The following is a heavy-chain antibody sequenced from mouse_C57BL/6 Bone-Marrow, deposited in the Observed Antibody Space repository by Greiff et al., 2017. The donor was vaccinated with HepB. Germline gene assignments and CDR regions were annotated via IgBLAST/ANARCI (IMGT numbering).Heavy chain of an antibody. D-gene: IGHD2-5*01. J-gene: IGHJ3*01. V-gene: IGHV3-6*01. CDR3: ARAPAYYSNYVAWFAY. CDR1: GYSITSGYY. CDR2: ISYDGSN. Sequence: EVQRVESGPGLVKPSQSLSLTCSVTGYSITSGYYWNWIRQFPGNKLEWMGYISYDGSNNYNPSLKNRISITRDTSKNQFFLKLNSVTTEDTATYYCARAPAYYSNYVAWFAYWGQGTLVTVSA.